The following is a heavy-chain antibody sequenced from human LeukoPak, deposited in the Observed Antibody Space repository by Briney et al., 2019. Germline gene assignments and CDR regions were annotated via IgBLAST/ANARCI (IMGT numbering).Heavy chain of an antibody. V-gene: IGHV4-59*01. Sequence: SETLSLTCTVSGGSISSYYWSWIRQPPGKGLEWIGYIYYSGSTNYNPSLKSRVTISVDTSKNQFSLKLSSVTAADTAVYYCARSRESGYYSYYFDYWGQGTLVTVSS. CDR3: ARSRESGYYSYYFDY. J-gene: IGHJ4*02. CDR2: IYYSGST. D-gene: IGHD3-22*01. CDR1: GGSISSYY.